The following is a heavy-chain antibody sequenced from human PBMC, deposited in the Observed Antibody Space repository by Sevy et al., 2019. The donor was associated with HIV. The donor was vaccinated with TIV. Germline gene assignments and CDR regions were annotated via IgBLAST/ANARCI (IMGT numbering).Heavy chain of an antibody. CDR1: GFPFNDHA. V-gene: IGHV3-9*01. CDR2: ISWNSRNI. CDR3: AKDINRGCDGVNCYSYYYYVYGLDV. J-gene: IGHJ6*02. Sequence: SLRLSCAASGFPFNDHAMHWVRQVPGKGLEWVSGISWNSRNIGYADSVKGRFTISRDNARHFVYLEMNSLIPEDTAFYYCAKDINRGCDGVNCYSYYYYVYGLDVWGQGTTVTVSS. D-gene: IGHD2-21*01.